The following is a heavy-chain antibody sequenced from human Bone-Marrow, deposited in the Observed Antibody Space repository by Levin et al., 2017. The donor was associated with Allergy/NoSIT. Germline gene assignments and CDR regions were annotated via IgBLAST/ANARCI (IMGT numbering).Heavy chain of an antibody. CDR2: VHTGSGDT. D-gene: IGHD6-13*01. J-gene: IGHJ4*02. CDR3: ARGGGTWFYKLDQ. CDR1: GYSSAGIA. Sequence: PGGSLRLSCKASGYSSAGIALHWVRQAPGQGLEWMGRVHTGSGDTKYSQYFHGRVTFTSDTSASTAYMALTSLKSEDTAVYYCARGGGTWFYKLDQWGQGTLVIVSS. V-gene: IGHV1-3*04.